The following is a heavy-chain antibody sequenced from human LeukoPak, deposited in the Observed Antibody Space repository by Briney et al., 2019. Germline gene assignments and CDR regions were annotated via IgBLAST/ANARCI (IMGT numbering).Heavy chain of an antibody. D-gene: IGHD3-22*01. J-gene: IGHJ4*02. CDR2: IYYSGST. Sequence: SETLSLTCTVSGGSISSGGYYWSWIRQHLGKGLEWIGYIYYSGSTYYNPSLKSRVTISVDTSENQFSLKLSSVTAADTAVYYCARETYYYDSRDHRYFDYWGQGTLVTVSS. CDR1: GGSISSGGYY. CDR3: ARETYYYDSRDHRYFDY. V-gene: IGHV4-31*03.